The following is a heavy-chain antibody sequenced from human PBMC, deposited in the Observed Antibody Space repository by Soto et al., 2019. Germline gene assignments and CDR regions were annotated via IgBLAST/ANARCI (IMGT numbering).Heavy chain of an antibody. D-gene: IGHD2-15*01. CDR2: ISGSGGST. V-gene: IGHV3-23*01. CDR3: AKEVVVATTLGYYYGMDV. CDR1: GFTFSSFA. Sequence: GSLRLSCAASGFTFSSFAMSWVRQAPGKGLEWVSAISGSGGSTYYADSVKGRFTISRDNSKNTLYLQMNSLRAEDTAVYYCAKEVVVATTLGYYYGMDVWGQGTTVTVSS. J-gene: IGHJ6*02.